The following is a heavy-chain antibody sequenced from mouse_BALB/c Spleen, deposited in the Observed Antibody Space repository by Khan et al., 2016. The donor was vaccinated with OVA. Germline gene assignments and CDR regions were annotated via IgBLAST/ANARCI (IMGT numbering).Heavy chain of an antibody. CDR3: ARDGSRYNYAMDY. V-gene: IGHV3-2*02. J-gene: IGHJ4*01. CDR1: GYSITSDYA. Sequence: EVKLLESGPGLVKPSQSLSLTCTVTGYSITSDYAWNWIRQFPGNKLEWMGYISYSGSTNYNQSLKSQISITRDTSKNQFFLQLNSVTTEDTATYYCARDGSRYNYAMDYWGQGTSVTVSS. D-gene: IGHD2-3*01. CDR2: ISYSGST.